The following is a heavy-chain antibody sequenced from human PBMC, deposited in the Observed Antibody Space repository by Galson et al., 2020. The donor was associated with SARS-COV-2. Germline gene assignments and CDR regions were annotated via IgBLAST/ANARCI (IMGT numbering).Heavy chain of an antibody. CDR1: GFTFSSYS. CDR2: ISSSSSYI. D-gene: IGHD5-12*01. J-gene: IGHJ4*02. CDR3: ATTSREMATALGY. V-gene: IGHV3-21*01. Sequence: TGGSLRLSCAASGFTFSSYSMNWVRQAPGKGLEWVSSISSSSSYIYYADSVKGRFTISRDNAKNSLYLQMNSLRAEDTAVYYCATTSREMATALGYWGQGTLVTVSS.